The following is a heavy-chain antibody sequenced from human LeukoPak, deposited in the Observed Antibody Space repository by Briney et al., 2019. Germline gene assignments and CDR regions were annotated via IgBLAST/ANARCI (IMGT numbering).Heavy chain of an antibody. CDR3: ARDSGYSYVFVDY. D-gene: IGHD5-18*01. CDR2: FIAIFGTA. CDR1: GGTFSSHA. Sequence: SVKVSCKASGGTFSSHAITWVRQAPGQGLEWLGGFIAIFGTANYAQKLQGRVTITADESTSTVYMELSSLRSEDTAVYYCARDSGYSYVFVDYWGQGTLVTVSS. V-gene: IGHV1-69*13. J-gene: IGHJ4*02.